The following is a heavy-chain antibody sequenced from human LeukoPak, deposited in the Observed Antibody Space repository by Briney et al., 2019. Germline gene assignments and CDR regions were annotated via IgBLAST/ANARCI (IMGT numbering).Heavy chain of an antibody. V-gene: IGHV3-30*18. Sequence: GRSLRLSCAASGFTFSSYGMHWVRQAPGKGLEWVAVISYDGSNKYYADSVKGRFTISRDNYKNTLYLQMNSLRAEDTAVYYCAKDAYYYDSSGYFDYWGQGTLVTVSS. CDR2: ISYDGSNK. J-gene: IGHJ4*02. D-gene: IGHD3-22*01. CDR1: GFTFSSYG. CDR3: AKDAYYYDSSGYFDY.